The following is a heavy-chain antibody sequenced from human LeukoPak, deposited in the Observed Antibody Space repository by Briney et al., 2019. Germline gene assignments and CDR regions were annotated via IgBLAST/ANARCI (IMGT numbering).Heavy chain of an antibody. D-gene: IGHD6-13*01. Sequence: GGSLRLSCAASGFTFSSYGMHWVRQAPGKGLEWVAFIRYDGSNKYYADSVQGRFTISRDNSKNTLYLQMNSLRAEDTAVYYCAKGSDSYIAAPVFDYWGQGTLVTVSS. CDR2: IRYDGSNK. V-gene: IGHV3-30*02. J-gene: IGHJ4*02. CDR1: GFTFSSYG. CDR3: AKGSDSYIAAPVFDY.